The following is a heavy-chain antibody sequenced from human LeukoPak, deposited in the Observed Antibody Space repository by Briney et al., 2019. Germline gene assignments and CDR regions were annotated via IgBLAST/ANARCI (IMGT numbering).Heavy chain of an antibody. CDR3: ARHSVGYCSSTSCEDDAFDI. D-gene: IGHD2-2*01. CDR2: IIPIFGTA. Sequence: SVKVSCKASGGTFSSYAISWVRQAPGQGLEWMGRIIPIFGTANYAQKFQGRVTITADESTSTAYMELSSLRSEDTAVYYCARHSVGYCSSTSCEDDAFDIWGQGTMVTVSS. CDR1: GGTFSSYA. V-gene: IGHV1-69*13. J-gene: IGHJ3*02.